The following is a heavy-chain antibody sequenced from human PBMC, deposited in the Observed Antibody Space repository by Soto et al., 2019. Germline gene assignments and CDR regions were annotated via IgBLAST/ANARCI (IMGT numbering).Heavy chain of an antibody. CDR2: INHSGST. CDR1: GGSFSGYY. V-gene: IGHV4-34*01. D-gene: IGHD2-15*01. CDR3: ARGYCSGGSCHDAFDI. J-gene: IGHJ3*02. Sequence: SETLSLTCAVYGGSFSGYYWSWIRQPPGKGLEWIGEINHSGSTNYNPSLKSRVTISVDTSKNQFSLKLSSVTAADTAVYYCARGYCSGGSCHDAFDIWGQGTMVTVS.